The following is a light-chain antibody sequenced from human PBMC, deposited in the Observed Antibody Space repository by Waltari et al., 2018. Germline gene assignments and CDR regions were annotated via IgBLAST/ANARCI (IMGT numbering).Light chain of an antibody. CDR1: SSDSGGYNY. Sequence: SALTQPDSVSGSPGQSITISCIGISSDSGGYNYVSWYQQHPGEAPKVNIYDVTNPPSGVSNRFSGSKSGSSASLIISGLQPEDEAVYYCSSFTSSTTGIFGGGTKLTVL. V-gene: IGLV2-14*03. J-gene: IGLJ2*01. CDR3: SSFTSSTTGI. CDR2: DVT.